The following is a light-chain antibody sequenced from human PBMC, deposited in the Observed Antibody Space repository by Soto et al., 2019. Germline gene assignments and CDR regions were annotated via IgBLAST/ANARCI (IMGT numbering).Light chain of an antibody. J-gene: IGLJ1*01. V-gene: IGLV2-14*01. Sequence: QSVLTQPASVSGSPGQSITISCTGTSSDVGNYIFVSWYRQHPGKAPKLMIYDINNRPSGVSNRFSGSKSGNTASLTISGLQAEDEADYYCVSYTTSASYVFGTGIKVTVL. CDR3: VSYTTSASYV. CDR1: SSDVGNYIF. CDR2: DIN.